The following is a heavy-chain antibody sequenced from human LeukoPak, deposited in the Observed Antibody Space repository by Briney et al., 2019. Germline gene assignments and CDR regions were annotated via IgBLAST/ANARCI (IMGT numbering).Heavy chain of an antibody. V-gene: IGHV3-30-3*01. J-gene: IGHJ4*02. CDR3: ASLWFGEWGYFDY. CDR1: GFTFSSYA. D-gene: IGHD3-10*01. CDR2: ISYDGSNK. Sequence: GRSLRLSCAASGFTFSSYAMHWVRQAPGKGLEWVAVISYDGSNKHYADSVKGRFTISRDNSKNTLYLQMNSLRAEDTAVYYCASLWFGEWGYFDYWGQGTLVTVSS.